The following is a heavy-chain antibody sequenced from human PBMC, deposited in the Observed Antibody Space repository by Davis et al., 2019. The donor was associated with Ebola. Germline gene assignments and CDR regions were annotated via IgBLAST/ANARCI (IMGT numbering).Heavy chain of an antibody. CDR1: GFTFSSYG. V-gene: IGHV3-30*18. D-gene: IGHD5-12*01. CDR2: ISYDGSNK. CDR3: AKGTIKDY. Sequence: GGSLRLSCAASGFTFSSYGMHWVRQAPGKGLEWVAVISYDGSNKYYADSVKGRFTISRDNSKNTLYLQMNSLRAEDTAVYYCAKGTIKDYWGQGTLVTVSS. J-gene: IGHJ4*02.